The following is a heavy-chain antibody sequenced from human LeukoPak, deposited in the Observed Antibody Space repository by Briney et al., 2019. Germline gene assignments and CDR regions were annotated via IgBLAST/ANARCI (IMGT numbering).Heavy chain of an antibody. Sequence: PGGSLRLSCAASGFTVSSNYMNWVRQAPGKGLEWVSVIYGGGSTYYADSVKGRFTISRDNAQNSLYLQMNSLRAEDTAVYYCTRGSYGDYEYWGQGTLVTVSS. D-gene: IGHD4-17*01. CDR1: GFTVSSNY. V-gene: IGHV3-53*01. J-gene: IGHJ4*02. CDR3: TRGSYGDYEY. CDR2: IYGGGST.